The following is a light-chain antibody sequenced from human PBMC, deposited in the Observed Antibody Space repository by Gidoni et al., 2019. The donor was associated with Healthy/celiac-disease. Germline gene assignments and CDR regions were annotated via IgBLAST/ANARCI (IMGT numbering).Light chain of an antibody. Sequence: QSALPTPASVSGSPGQSLTISCTVTRSDVGSYNLFSCSQQHPGKAPKLMIYEGSKRPSGVANRFSGSKSGNTASLTISGLQAEDEADYYCCSYAGSSTYVVFGGGTKLTVL. V-gene: IGLV2-23*01. CDR3: CSYAGSSTYVV. CDR1: RSDVGSYNL. J-gene: IGLJ2*01. CDR2: EGS.